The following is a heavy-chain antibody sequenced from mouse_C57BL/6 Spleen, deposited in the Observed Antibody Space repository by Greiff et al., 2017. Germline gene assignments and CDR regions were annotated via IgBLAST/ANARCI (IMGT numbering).Heavy chain of an antibody. CDR3: ASSGDGYPFGY. V-gene: IGHV1-82*01. CDR1: GYAFSSSW. J-gene: IGHJ2*01. Sequence: VQLQQSGPELVKPGASVKISCKASGYAFSSSWMHWVKQRPGQGLEWIGRIYPGDGDTNYNGKFKGKATLTADKSSSTAYMHLSGLASEDSAVYFCASSGDGYPFGYWGQGTTLTVSS. CDR2: IYPGDGDT. D-gene: IGHD2-3*01.